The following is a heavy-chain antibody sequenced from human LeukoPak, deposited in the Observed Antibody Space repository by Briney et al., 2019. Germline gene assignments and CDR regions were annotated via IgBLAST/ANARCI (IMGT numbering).Heavy chain of an antibody. CDR2: ISHSGST. Sequence: SETLSLTCNVSGDSISSSTYYWGWIRHPPGKGLEWIGSISHSGSTYYNSSLKSRVTISLDTSKNQFSLKLSSVTAADTAVYYCARTRYSSGWANWFDPWGQGTLVTVSS. CDR1: GDSISSSTYY. CDR3: ARTRYSSGWANWFDP. J-gene: IGHJ5*02. D-gene: IGHD6-19*01. V-gene: IGHV4-39*07.